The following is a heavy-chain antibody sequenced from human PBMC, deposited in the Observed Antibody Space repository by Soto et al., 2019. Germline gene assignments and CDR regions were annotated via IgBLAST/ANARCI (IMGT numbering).Heavy chain of an antibody. D-gene: IGHD7-27*01. Sequence: GGSLRLSCAASGFSFSISPMHWVRQAPGKGPEWVALITYDGTNKFYADSVKGRFTISRDNSKSTLYLQVDSLRPEDAAVYYCARDPKTSGGQHWAFNYFDSWGQGTLVTV. CDR1: GFSFSISP. V-gene: IGHV3-30-3*01. CDR3: ARDPKTSGGQHWAFNYFDS. J-gene: IGHJ4*02. CDR2: ITYDGTNK.